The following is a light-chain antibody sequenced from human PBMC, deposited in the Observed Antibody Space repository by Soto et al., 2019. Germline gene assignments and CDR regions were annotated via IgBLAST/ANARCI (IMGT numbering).Light chain of an antibody. V-gene: IGLV2-11*01. CDR1: NSDVGGYNY. CDR3: CSYAGGNLYV. CDR2: DVT. J-gene: IGLJ1*01. Sequence: QSVLTQPRSVSGSPRQSVSISCTGTNSDVGGYNYVSWYQQHPAKAPRLIIYDVTNRPSGVPDRFSGSKSGNTASLTISGLQAGDEADYYCCSYAGGNLYVFGTGTKVTVL.